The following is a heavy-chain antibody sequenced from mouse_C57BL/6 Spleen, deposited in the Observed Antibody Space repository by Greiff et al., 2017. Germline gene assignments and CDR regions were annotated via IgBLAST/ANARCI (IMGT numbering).Heavy chain of an antibody. CDR2: INPGSGGT. CDR1: GYAFTNYL. CDR3: ARSGYHGGYFDV. D-gene: IGHD3-2*02. Sequence: QVHVKQSGAELVRPGTSVKVSCKASGYAFTNYLIEWVKQRPGQGLEWIGVINPGSGGTNYNEKFKGKATLTADKSSSTAYMQLSSLTSEDSAVYFCARSGYHGGYFDVWGTGTTVTVSS. J-gene: IGHJ1*03. V-gene: IGHV1-54*01.